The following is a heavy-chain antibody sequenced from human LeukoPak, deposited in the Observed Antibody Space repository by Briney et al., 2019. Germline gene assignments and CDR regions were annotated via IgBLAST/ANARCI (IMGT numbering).Heavy chain of an antibody. V-gene: IGHV1-69*13. CDR1: GGTFSSHA. CDR3: ARGGIVGATTTYFDY. J-gene: IGHJ4*02. Sequence: SVKVSCKASGGTFSSHAISWVRQAPGQGLEWMGGIIPIFGTANYAQKFQGRVTITADESTSTAYMELSSLRSEDTAVYYCARGGIVGATTTYFDYRGQGTLVTVSS. D-gene: IGHD1-26*01. CDR2: IIPIFGTA.